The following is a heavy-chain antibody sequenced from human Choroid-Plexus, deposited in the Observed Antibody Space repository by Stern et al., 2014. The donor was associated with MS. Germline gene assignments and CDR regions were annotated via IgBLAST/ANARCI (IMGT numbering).Heavy chain of an antibody. CDR2: VSYDGSNK. CDR3: AKDRQYLTYFFDH. Sequence: QLVQSGGGVVQPGRPLRLSCVASGFTFGSCAMHWVRQAPGTGLERVAGVSYDGSNKYYADSVKGRFSISRDNSQNTLYMQMSSLRPEDTAVYYCAKDRQYLTYFFDHWGQGSLVTVSS. J-gene: IGHJ5*02. V-gene: IGHV3-30*18. CDR1: GFTFGSCA. D-gene: IGHD2/OR15-2a*01.